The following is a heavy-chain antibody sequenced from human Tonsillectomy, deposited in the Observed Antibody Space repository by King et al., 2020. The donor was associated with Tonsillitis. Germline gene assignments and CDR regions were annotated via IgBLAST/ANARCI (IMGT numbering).Heavy chain of an antibody. D-gene: IGHD1-14*01. CDR1: GFTYSSYT. J-gene: IGHJ4*02. CDR3: VTIDF. CDR2: ISSSGSHI. V-gene: IGHV3-21*01. Sequence: VQLVESGGGLVKPGGSLRLSCAASGFTYSSYTMNWVRQAPGKGLEWVSSISSSGSHIYYADSLKGRFTIFRDNANNSLSLQMNSLRAEDTAVYYCVTIDFWGQGTLVTVSS.